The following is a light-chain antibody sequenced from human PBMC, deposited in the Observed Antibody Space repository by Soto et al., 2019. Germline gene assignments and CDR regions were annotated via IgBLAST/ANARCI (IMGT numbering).Light chain of an antibody. Sequence: QSAMTQPASVSGSPGQSITISCTGTSSDVGGYNYVSWYQQHPGKAPKLMIYDVSNRPSGVSNRFSGSKSGNTASLTISGLQAEDDAVYYCRSYTSSSTYVVFGGGTKLTV. CDR1: SSDVGGYNY. CDR2: DVS. V-gene: IGLV2-14*01. CDR3: RSYTSSSTYVV. J-gene: IGLJ2*01.